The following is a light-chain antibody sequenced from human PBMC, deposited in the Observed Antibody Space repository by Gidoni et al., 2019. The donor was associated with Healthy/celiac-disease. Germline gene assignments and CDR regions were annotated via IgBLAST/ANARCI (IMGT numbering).Light chain of an antibody. CDR1: QRVSSY. V-gene: IGKV3-11*01. CDR2: DAS. CDR3: QQRSNWTPVYT. Sequence: IVFTHSPPTLSLSPWERATRHCRDSQRVSSYLALYQQKPGQAPRLLIYDASNRATGIPARFSGSGSWTDYTLTIISLVPEDFAVYYCQQRSNWTPVYTFGPGTKVDIK. J-gene: IGKJ3*01.